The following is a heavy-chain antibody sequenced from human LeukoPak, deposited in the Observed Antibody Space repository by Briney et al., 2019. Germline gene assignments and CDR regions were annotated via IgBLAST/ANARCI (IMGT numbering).Heavy chain of an antibody. D-gene: IGHD2-21*02. CDR1: GGSITSYY. CDR2: MYYSGTT. CDR3: ASLPMAVTPHVDD. Sequence: SETLSLTCTVSGGSITSYYRSWIRQSPGKGLEWIGFMYYSGTTNYNPSLKSRVTISLGMPKNQFSLKLSSVTAADTAVYYCASLPMAVTPHVDDWGQGTLVTVSS. J-gene: IGHJ4*02. V-gene: IGHV4-59*01.